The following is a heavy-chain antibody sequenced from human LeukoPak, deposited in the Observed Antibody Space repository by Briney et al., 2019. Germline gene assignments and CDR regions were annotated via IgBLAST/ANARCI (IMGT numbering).Heavy chain of an antibody. CDR1: GFIFTNYA. J-gene: IGHJ4*02. V-gene: IGHV3-23*01. D-gene: IGHD5-24*01. CDR3: AKDRDGYNTDFDY. CDR2: ISGSGGST. Sequence: GGSLRLSCAASGFIFTNYAMTWVRQAPGKGLEWVSGISGSGGSTHYADSVKGRFTISRDKSKNTLYLQMNSLRAEDTAVYYCAKDRDGYNTDFDYWGQGTLVTVSS.